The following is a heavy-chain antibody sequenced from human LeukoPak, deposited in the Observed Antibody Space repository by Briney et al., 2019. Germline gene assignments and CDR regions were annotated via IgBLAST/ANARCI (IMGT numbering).Heavy chain of an antibody. CDR2: IYYSGST. CDR3: ARYCSGGSCYPT. Sequence: PSETLSLTCSVSDDSISTSDYYWGWIRQPPGKGLEWIGSIYYSGSTYYNPSLKSRVTISVDTSKNQFSLKLSSVTAADTAVYYCARYCSGGSCYPTWGQGTLVTVSS. CDR1: DDSISTSDYY. D-gene: IGHD2-15*01. J-gene: IGHJ5*02. V-gene: IGHV4-39*07.